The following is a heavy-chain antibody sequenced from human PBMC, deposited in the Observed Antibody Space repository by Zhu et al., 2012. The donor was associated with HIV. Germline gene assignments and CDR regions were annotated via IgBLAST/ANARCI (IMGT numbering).Heavy chain of an antibody. Sequence: QVQLQQWGAGLLKPSETLSLTCAVYGGSFSGYYWAWIRRPPGKGLEWIGEITHIGITEYTPSLTSRVTISVDPSKNQFSLKMRSVTAADTAVYYCSRRPVGTRWGXTYFHYYGLDVWAKDHGHRLL. CDR2: ITHIGIT. D-gene: IGHD7-27*01. CDR1: GGSFSGYY. J-gene: IGHJ6*04. V-gene: IGHV4-34*02. CDR3: SRRPVGTRWGXTYFHYYGLDV.